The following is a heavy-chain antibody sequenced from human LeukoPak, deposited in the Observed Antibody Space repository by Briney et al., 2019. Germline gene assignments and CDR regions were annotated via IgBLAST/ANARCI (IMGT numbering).Heavy chain of an antibody. CDR3: SRAPKYCSGGSCSLNRFDY. V-gene: IGHV3-7*01. CDR1: GFTFSSYW. CDR2: IKQDGSEE. D-gene: IGHD2-15*01. Sequence: GGSLRLSCAASGFTFSSYWMSWVRQAPGKGLEWVANIKQDGSEEYYVDSVKGRFTISRDNAKNSLYLQMNSLRAEDTAVYYCSRAPKYCSGGSCSLNRFDYWGQGTLVTVSS. J-gene: IGHJ4*02.